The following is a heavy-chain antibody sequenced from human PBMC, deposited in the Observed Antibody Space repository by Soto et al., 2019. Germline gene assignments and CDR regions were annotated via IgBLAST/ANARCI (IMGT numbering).Heavy chain of an antibody. Sequence: EVQLLESGGGLVQPGGSLRLSCAASGFTFSSSVISWVRQAPGKGLEWVSAISGGGASTYYADSVKGRITISRDNAKSTLYLRICSLGAVDTAYYYGVHVDTMGVVVNDFDYWGQGTLVTVSS. CDR2: ISGGGAST. D-gene: IGHD3-22*01. J-gene: IGHJ4*02. V-gene: IGHV3-23*01. CDR3: VHVDTMGVVVNDFDY. CDR1: GFTFSSSV.